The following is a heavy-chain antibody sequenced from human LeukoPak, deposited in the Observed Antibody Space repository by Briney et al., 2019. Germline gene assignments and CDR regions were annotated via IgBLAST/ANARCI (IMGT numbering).Heavy chain of an antibody. CDR2: ISAYNGNT. Sequence: GASVKVSCKASGYTFTSYGISWVRQAPGQGLEWMGWISAYNGNTNYAQKLQGRVTMTTDTSTSTAYMELRSLRSDDTAVYYCARDPFGGVPATLPLDYWGQGTLVTVSS. J-gene: IGHJ4*02. D-gene: IGHD2-8*02. CDR3: ARDPFGGVPATLPLDY. V-gene: IGHV1-18*01. CDR1: GYTFTSYG.